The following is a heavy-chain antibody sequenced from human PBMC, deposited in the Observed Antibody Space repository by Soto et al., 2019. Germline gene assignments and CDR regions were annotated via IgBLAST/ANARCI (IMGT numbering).Heavy chain of an antibody. D-gene: IGHD2-2*01. CDR1: GDSITSGDYY. V-gene: IGHV4-30-4*01. Sequence: PSETLSLTCTVSGDSITSGDYYWSWIRQPPGGGLEWVGYINYSGSTSYNPSLKSRVTISVDTSKNQFSLKLNSVTGADTAVYYCAGSTSATGWLDPWGQGTLVTVSS. CDR3: AGSTSATGWLDP. J-gene: IGHJ5*02. CDR2: INYSGST.